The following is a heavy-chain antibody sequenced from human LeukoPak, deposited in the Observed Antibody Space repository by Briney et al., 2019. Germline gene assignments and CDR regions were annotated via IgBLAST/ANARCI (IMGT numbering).Heavy chain of an antibody. D-gene: IGHD1-1*01. CDR3: ARDLGTGFDY. CDR2: IYYSGST. CDR1: GGSVSSGSYY. V-gene: IGHV4-61*01. J-gene: IGHJ4*02. Sequence: SETLSLTCTVSGGSVSSGSYYWSWIRQPPGKGLKWIGYIYYSGSTNYNPSLKSRVTISVDTSKNQFSLKLSSVTAADTAVYYCARDLGTGFDYWGQGTLVTVSS.